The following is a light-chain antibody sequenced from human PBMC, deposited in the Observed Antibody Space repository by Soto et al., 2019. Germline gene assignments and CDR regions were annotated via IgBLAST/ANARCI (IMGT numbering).Light chain of an antibody. CDR2: DAS. J-gene: IGKJ4*01. CDR3: QQRVNFPPT. CDR1: QSVSDY. Sequence: VLTQSPASLSLSPGDRATLSCRADQSVSDYLAWYQQKPGQPPRLLFFDASSRASGVPHRFSAGGSGTDFTLIISSLQHEDFAVYYCQQRVNFPPTFGGGTKVEI. V-gene: IGKV3-11*01.